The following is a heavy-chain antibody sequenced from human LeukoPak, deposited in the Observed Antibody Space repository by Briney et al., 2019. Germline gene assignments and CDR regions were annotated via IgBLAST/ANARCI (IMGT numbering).Heavy chain of an antibody. D-gene: IGHD3-16*02. CDR2: ISYDGSNK. Sequence: GGSLRLSCAASGFTFSSYAMHWVRQAPGKGLEWVAVISYDGSNKYYADSVKGRFTISRDNSKNMLYLQMNSFIAKYTAVYHCARQGPSYDYVWGSYLDYWGQGTLVTVSS. CDR3: ARQGPSYDYVWGSYLDY. J-gene: IGHJ4*02. CDR1: GFTFSSYA. V-gene: IGHV3-30*04.